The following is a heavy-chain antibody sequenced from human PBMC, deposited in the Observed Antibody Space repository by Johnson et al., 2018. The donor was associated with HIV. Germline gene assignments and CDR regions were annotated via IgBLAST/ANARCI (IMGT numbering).Heavy chain of an antibody. Sequence: VQLVESGGVVVQPGGSLRLSCAASGFTFDDYTMHWVRQAPGKGLEWVSLISWDGGSTYYADSVKGRFTISRDNSKNTLYLQMNSLRAEDTAVYYCAKGYGDYEGNAFDIWGQGTMVTVSS. CDR3: AKGYGDYEGNAFDI. D-gene: IGHD4-17*01. CDR1: GFTFDDYT. V-gene: IGHV3-43*01. CDR2: ISWDGGST. J-gene: IGHJ3*02.